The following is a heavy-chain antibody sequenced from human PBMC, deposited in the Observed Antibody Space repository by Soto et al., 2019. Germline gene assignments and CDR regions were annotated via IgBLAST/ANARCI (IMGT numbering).Heavy chain of an antibody. CDR1: GGSISSGGYY. V-gene: IGHV4-31*03. D-gene: IGHD1-26*01. J-gene: IGHJ4*02. CDR3: ARGPKVGPGRVGATGPIDY. Sequence: QVQLQESGPGLVKPSQTLSLTCTVSGGSISSGGYYWSWIRQHPGKGLEWIGYIYYSGSTYYNPSIKRRVTISVDPSKNQFSLKLSSVTAADTAVYYCARGPKVGPGRVGATGPIDYWGQGTLVTVSS. CDR2: IYYSGST.